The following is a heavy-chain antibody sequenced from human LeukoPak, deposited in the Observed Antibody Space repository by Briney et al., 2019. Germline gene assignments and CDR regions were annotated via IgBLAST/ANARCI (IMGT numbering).Heavy chain of an antibody. D-gene: IGHD3-22*01. CDR3: ARMRTDSSGLFDY. J-gene: IGHJ4*02. CDR1: GYSLSTSGMR. CDR2: IDWDDDK. V-gene: IGHV2-70*04. Sequence: SGPTLVKPTQTLTLTCTFSGYSLSTSGMRVNWIRKPPGKALEWLARIDWDDDKFYNTFQKTRLTTSKDTSKNQVVLTMTNMDPVDTATYYCARMRTDSSGLFDYWGQGTLVTVSS.